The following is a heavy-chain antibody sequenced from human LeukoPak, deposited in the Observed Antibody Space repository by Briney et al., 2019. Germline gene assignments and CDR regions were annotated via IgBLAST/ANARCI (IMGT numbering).Heavy chain of an antibody. V-gene: IGHV3-53*01. CDR2: IYSGGST. CDR1: GFTFSSYG. J-gene: IGHJ3*02. Sequence: GGSLRLSCAASGFTFSSYGMHWVRQAPGKGLEWVSVIYSGGSTYYGDSVKGRFTISRDKSKNTLYLQMNSLRAEDTAVYYCASFYYNLGYGGFDIWGQGTMVTVSS. CDR3: ASFYYNLGYGGFDI. D-gene: IGHD4-23*01.